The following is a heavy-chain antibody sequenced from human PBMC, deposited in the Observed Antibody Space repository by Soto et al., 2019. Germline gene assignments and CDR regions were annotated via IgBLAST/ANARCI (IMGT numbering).Heavy chain of an antibody. CDR3: ARAGDRPNYHYYYGMDV. Sequence: LSLTCTVSDGSISSGDEYWSWIRQPPGKGLEWIGYIYSSGSTYYNPSLMGRVTISVDTSKNQFSLKLSSLTAADTAVYYCARAGDRPNYHYYYGMDVWGQGTTVTVSS. V-gene: IGHV4-30-4*01. CDR1: DGSISSGDEY. J-gene: IGHJ6*02. CDR2: IYSSGST. D-gene: IGHD3-16*01.